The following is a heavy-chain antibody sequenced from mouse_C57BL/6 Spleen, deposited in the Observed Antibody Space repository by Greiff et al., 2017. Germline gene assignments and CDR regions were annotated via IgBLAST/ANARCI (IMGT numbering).Heavy chain of an antibody. J-gene: IGHJ3*01. CDR2: ISDGGSYT. CDR1: GFTFSSYA. V-gene: IGHV5-4*01. Sequence: EVQRVESGGGLVKPGGSLKLSCAASGFTFSSYAMSWVRQTPEKRLEWVATISDGGSYTYYPDNVKGRFTISRDNAKNNLYLQMSHLKSEDTAMDYCATPYYSNLAWFAYWGQGTLVTVSA. D-gene: IGHD2-5*01. CDR3: ATPYYSNLAWFAY.